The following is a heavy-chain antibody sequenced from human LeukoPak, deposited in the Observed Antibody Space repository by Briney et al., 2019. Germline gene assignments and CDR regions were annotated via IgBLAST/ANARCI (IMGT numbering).Heavy chain of an antibody. CDR1: GGSFSGYY. J-gene: IGHJ5*02. CDR2: INHSGST. D-gene: IGHD2-2*02. CDR3: ARKKPYCSSTSCYNGLRWFDP. Sequence: SETLSLTCAVYGGSFSGYYWSWIRQPPGKGLKWIGEINHSGSTNYNPSLKSRVTISVDTSKNQFSLKLSSVTAADTAVYYCARKKPYCSSTSCYNGLRWFDPWGQGTLVTVSS. V-gene: IGHV4-34*01.